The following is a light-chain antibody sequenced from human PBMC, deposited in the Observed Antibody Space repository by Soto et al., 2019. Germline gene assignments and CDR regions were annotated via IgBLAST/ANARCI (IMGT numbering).Light chain of an antibody. CDR3: SAYTSTSPLVV. CDR1: SSDVGAYNY. J-gene: IGLJ2*01. V-gene: IGLV2-14*03. CDR2: DVS. Sequence: QSVLTQPASVSGSPGQSITISCTGTSSDVGAYNYVSWYQQHPGKAPKLMIYDVSHRPSGVSNRFSGAKSGNTASLTISGLQAEDEADYYCSAYTSTSPLVVFGVGTQLPVL.